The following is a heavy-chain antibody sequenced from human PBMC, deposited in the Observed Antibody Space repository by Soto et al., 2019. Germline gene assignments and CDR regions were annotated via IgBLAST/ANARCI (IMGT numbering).Heavy chain of an antibody. CDR2: ISYDGSNK. D-gene: IGHD3-22*01. V-gene: IGHV3-30*18. J-gene: IGHJ4*02. Sequence: QVQLVESGGGVVQPGRSLRLSCAASGFTFSSYGMHWVRQAPGKGLEWVAVISYDGSNKYYADSVKGRFTISRENSKNTLYLEMNCLRDEDTAVYYCAKDWGTITMIVVPSSADYWGQGTLVNVS. CDR3: AKDWGTITMIVVPSSADY. CDR1: GFTFSSYG.